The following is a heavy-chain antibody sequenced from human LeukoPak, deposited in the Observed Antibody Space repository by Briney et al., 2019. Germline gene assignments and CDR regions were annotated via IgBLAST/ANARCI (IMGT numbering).Heavy chain of an antibody. CDR1: GFTFSSYS. V-gene: IGHV3-21*01. D-gene: IGHD2-15*01. CDR2: ISSGSSYI. J-gene: IGHJ6*02. CDR3: AKGYCSGGSCYSESLYYYYVMGV. Sequence: GGSLRLSCAASGFTFSSYSMNWVRQAPGKGPEWVSSISSGSSYIYYADSVKGRFTISRDNAKNSLYLQMNSLRAEDTAVYYCAKGYCSGGSCYSESLYYYYVMGVWGQGTTVTVSS.